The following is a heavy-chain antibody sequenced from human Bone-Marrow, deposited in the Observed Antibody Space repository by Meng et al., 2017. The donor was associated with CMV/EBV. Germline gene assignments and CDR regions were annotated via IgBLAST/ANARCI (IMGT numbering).Heavy chain of an antibody. D-gene: IGHD3-3*01. V-gene: IGHV3-21*01. CDR2: ISSSSSYI. CDR3: ARAEGVEYYDFWSGRGYYYYYGMDV. Sequence: GESLKISCAASGFTFSSYSMNWVRQAPGKGLEWVSSISSSSSYIYYADSVKGRFTISRDNAKNSLYLQMNSRRAEDTAVYYCARAEGVEYYDFWSGRGYYYYYGMDVWGQGTTVTVSS. J-gene: IGHJ6*02. CDR1: GFTFSSYS.